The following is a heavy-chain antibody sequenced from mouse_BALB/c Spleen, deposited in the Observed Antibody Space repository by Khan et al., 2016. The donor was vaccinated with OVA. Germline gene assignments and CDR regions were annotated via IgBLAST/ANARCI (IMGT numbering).Heavy chain of an antibody. Sequence: QVHLQLLGAQLAKPGASVMMSCKASGYTFINYWILWVKQRPGQGLEWIGYINPSTGYTEYNQNFKDKATLTADKSSSTAYMQLSSLTSEDSAVYDCARRGLRGGFDYWGQGTTLTVSS. D-gene: IGHD1-1*01. CDR1: GYTFINYW. J-gene: IGHJ2*01. CDR3: ARRGLRGGFDY. V-gene: IGHV1-7*01. CDR2: INPSTGYT.